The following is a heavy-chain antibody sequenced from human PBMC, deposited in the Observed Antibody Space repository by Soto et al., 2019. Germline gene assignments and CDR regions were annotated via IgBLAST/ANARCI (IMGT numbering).Heavy chain of an antibody. CDR2: ISSGAGT. J-gene: IGHJ4*02. V-gene: IGHV3-23*01. D-gene: IGHD3-22*01. CDR3: AKDRVPKDSSGYYSIVIES. Sequence: GSLRLSCAASGFTFSSYAMSWVRQVPGKGLEWVSAISSGAGTYYVDSVKGRFTISRDNSKNTLYLQMNSLRAEDTAVYSCAKDRVPKDSSGYYSIVIESWGQGTLVNVSS. CDR1: GFTFSSYA.